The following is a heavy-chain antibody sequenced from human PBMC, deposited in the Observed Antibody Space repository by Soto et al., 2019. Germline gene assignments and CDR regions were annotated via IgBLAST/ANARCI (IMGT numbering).Heavy chain of an antibody. Sequence: QVQLVESGGGVVQPGRSLRLSCAASGFTFSSYGMHWVRQAPGKGLEWVAVISYDGSNKYYADSVKGRFTISRDNSKNTLYLQINSRRAEDTAVYYCAKAYTLHTMGHGRDVWGQGTPVTVSS. J-gene: IGHJ6*02. CDR1: GFTFSSYG. CDR2: ISYDGSNK. D-gene: IGHD3-3*01. CDR3: AKAYTLHTMGHGRDV. V-gene: IGHV3-30*18.